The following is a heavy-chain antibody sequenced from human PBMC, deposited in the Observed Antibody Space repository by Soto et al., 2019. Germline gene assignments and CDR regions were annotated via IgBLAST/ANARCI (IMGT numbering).Heavy chain of an antibody. V-gene: IGHV3-23*01. CDR2: ISGSGGST. J-gene: IGHJ2*01. Sequence: EVQLLESGGGLVQPGGSLRLSCAASGFTFSSYAMSWVRQAPGKGLEWVSAISGSGGSTYYADSVKGRFTISRDNAKNTLYLQMNSLRAEDTAVYYCAKDHDYGDYEGYWYFDLWGRGTLVTVSS. D-gene: IGHD4-17*01. CDR1: GFTFSSYA. CDR3: AKDHDYGDYEGYWYFDL.